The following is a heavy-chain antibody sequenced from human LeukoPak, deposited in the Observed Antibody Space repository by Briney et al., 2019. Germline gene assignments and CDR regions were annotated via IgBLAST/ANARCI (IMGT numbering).Heavy chain of an antibody. CDR1: GSSITSVSHY. Sequence: PSETLPLTCTISGSSITSVSHYWGWIRQPPGKGLEWIGDIYYTGSTYYSPSLRSRVTMSVHTSENQFSLRLNSVTAVDTAVYHCARRWGNIVGVTYEYWGQGTLVTVSS. V-gene: IGHV4-39*01. CDR3: ARRWGNIVGVTYEY. CDR2: IYYTGST. J-gene: IGHJ4*02. D-gene: IGHD3-16*01.